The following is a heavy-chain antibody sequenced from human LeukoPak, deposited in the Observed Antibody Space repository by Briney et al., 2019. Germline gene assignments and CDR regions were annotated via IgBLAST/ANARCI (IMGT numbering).Heavy chain of an antibody. V-gene: IGHV4-4*07. J-gene: IGHJ5*02. CDR1: GGSISSYY. CDR2: IYTSGST. D-gene: IGHD6-19*01. CDR3: ARDRVQWLVHRNNWFDP. Sequence: PSETLSLTCTVSGGSISSYYWSWIRQPAGKGLEWIGRIYTSGSTNYNPPLKSRVTMSVDTSKNQFSLKLSSVTAADTAVYYCARDRVQWLVHRNNWFDPWGQGTLVTVSS.